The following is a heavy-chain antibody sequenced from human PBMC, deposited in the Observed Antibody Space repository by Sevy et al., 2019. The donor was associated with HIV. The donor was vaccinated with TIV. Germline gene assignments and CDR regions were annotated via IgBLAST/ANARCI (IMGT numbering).Heavy chain of an antibody. V-gene: IGHV4-39*01. CDR2: VYYTGST. CDR1: GGSISSSSYY. J-gene: IGHJ3*01. D-gene: IGHD4-17*01. Sequence: SETLSLTCTVSGGSISSSSYYWAWIRQPPGKGLEWIGSVYYTGSTYYKPSLKSRVTISADRSKNQFSLKLSSVTAADTAVYYCARPNTVETLGPAFDVWGHGTMVTVSS. CDR3: ARPNTVETLGPAFDV.